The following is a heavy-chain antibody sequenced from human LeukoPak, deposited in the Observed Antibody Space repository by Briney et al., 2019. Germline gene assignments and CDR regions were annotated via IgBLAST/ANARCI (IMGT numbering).Heavy chain of an antibody. CDR2: IYGGGST. V-gene: IGHV3-53*01. CDR1: GFTASPNY. Sequence: RGSPRLSCAASGFTASPNYMSWVRQAPGKGLEWVSVIYGGGSTYYADSVRDRFTISRDNSKNTLYLQMNSLRVEDTAVYYCASASCSGSSCYSGYFGYWGQGALVTVSS. D-gene: IGHD2-15*01. CDR3: ASASCSGSSCYSGYFGY. J-gene: IGHJ4*02.